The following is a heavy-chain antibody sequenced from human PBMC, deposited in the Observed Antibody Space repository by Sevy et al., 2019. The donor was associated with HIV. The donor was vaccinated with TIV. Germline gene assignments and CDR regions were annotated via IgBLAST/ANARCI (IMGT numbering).Heavy chain of an antibody. CDR1: GGSMSRGQFY. CDR3: ARNVGDYVFRYFDL. Sequence: SETLSLTCTVSGGSMSRGQFYWSWIRQPAGQGLEWIGRVHNTGSATYNPSLRNRVGMSIDTSKNQFSLVLSSVTAADTAVYYCARNVGDYVFRYFDLWGRGSLVTVSS. D-gene: IGHD4-17*01. J-gene: IGHJ2*01. CDR2: VHNTGSA. V-gene: IGHV4-61*02.